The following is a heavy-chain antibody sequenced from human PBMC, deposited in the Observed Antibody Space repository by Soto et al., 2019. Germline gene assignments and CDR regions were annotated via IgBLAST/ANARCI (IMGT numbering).Heavy chain of an antibody. CDR1: GFTFSNYA. V-gene: IGHV3-23*01. CDR3: AKGPDLGPADFDY. J-gene: IGHJ4*02. Sequence: HPGGSLRLSCAASGFTFSNYAMSWVRQAPGKGLEWVSGISGSGGSTYSADSVKGRFTISRDNSKNTLYLQMNGLRAEDTALYYCAKGPDLGPADFDYWGQGTLVTVSS. CDR2: ISGSGGST. D-gene: IGHD1-26*01.